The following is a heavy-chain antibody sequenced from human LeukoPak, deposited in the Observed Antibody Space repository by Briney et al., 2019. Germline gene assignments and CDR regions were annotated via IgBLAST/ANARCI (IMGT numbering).Heavy chain of an antibody. D-gene: IGHD1-26*01. Sequence: PSETLSLTCTVSGGSISSSSYYWGWIRQPPGKGLEWIGEINHSGSTNYNPSLKSRVTISVDTSKNQFSLKLSSVTAADTAVYYCARGATFDYWGQGTLVGVSS. CDR3: ARGATFDY. J-gene: IGHJ4*02. V-gene: IGHV4-39*07. CDR1: GGSISSSSYY. CDR2: INHSGST.